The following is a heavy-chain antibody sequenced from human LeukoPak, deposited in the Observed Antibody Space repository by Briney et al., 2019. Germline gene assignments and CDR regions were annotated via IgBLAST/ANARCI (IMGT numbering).Heavy chain of an antibody. Sequence: RSGGSLRLSCAASGFTFSSYAMSWVRQAPGKGLEWVSAISGSGGSTYYADSVKGRFAISRDNSKNTLYLQMNSLRADDTAVYHCAKEDRYSTSWYQFDYWGQGTLVTVSS. J-gene: IGHJ4*02. CDR3: AKEDRYSTSWYQFDY. V-gene: IGHV3-23*01. CDR1: GFTFSSYA. CDR2: ISGSGGST. D-gene: IGHD6-13*01.